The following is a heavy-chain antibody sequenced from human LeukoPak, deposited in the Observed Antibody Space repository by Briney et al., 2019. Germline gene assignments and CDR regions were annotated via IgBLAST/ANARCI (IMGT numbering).Heavy chain of an antibody. J-gene: IGHJ4*02. CDR3: ARDYGMASLENRNFDY. D-gene: IGHD5-24*01. V-gene: IGHV1-18*01. CDR2: ISAYNGNT. Sequence: GASVKVSCKASGYTFTSYGISWVRQAPGQGLEWMGWISAYNGNTNYAQKLQGRVTMTTDTSTSTAYMELRSLRSDDTAVYYCARDYGMASLENRNFDYWGQGTLVTVSS. CDR1: GYTFTSYG.